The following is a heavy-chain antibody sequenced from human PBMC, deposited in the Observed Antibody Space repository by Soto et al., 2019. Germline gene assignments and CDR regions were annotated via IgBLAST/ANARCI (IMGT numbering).Heavy chain of an antibody. D-gene: IGHD3-10*01. CDR1: GFTFSSYG. Sequence: QVQLVESGGGVVQPGRSLRLSCAASGFTFSSYGMHWVRQAPGKGLEWVAVIVYDGSNKYYADSVKGRFTISRDNSNNTLYLQMNSLRAEDTAVYYCAKGGDAYNSFFDYWGQGTLVTVSS. J-gene: IGHJ4*02. V-gene: IGHV3-30*18. CDR2: IVYDGSNK. CDR3: AKGGDAYNSFFDY.